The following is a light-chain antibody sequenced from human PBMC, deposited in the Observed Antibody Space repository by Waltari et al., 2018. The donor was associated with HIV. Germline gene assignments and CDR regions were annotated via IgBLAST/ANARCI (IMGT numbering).Light chain of an antibody. Sequence: SYDLTQAPSASVSPGQTATITCAGDKLGESFVSWSQQKPGQSPLMVMYEDDKRPSGISERFSGSNSGNTATLTVTGTQTMDEADYYCQAWHSNTVVFGGGTKLTVL. V-gene: IGLV3-1*01. CDR2: EDD. J-gene: IGLJ2*01. CDR1: KLGESF. CDR3: QAWHSNTVV.